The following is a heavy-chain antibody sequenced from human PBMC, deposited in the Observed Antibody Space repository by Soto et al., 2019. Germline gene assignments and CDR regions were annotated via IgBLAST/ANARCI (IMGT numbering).Heavy chain of an antibody. CDR2: INPSGGST. CDR3: ARYSVPRYGYRYGFDY. V-gene: IGHV1-46*03. Sequence: ASVKVSCKASGYTFTSYYMHWVRQAPGQGLEWMGIINPSGGSTSYAQKFQGRVTMTRDTSTSTVYMELSSLRSEDTAVYYCARYSVPRYGYRYGFDYWGQGTLVTVSS. CDR1: GYTFTSYY. D-gene: IGHD5-18*01. J-gene: IGHJ4*02.